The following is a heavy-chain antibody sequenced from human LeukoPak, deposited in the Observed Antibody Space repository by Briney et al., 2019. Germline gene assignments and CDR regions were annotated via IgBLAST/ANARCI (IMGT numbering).Heavy chain of an antibody. J-gene: IGHJ4*02. CDR3: IGSGGWPGY. D-gene: IGHD1-26*01. CDR1: GFTFSSYW. CDR2: IASDGST. Sequence: GGSLRLSCAASGFTFSSYWMHWVRQAPGKGLVWVSRIASDGSTVYTDSVKGRFTISRDNAKDTVYLQMNSLRVEDTAVYYCIGSGGWPGYWGQGTLVTVSS. V-gene: IGHV3-74*01.